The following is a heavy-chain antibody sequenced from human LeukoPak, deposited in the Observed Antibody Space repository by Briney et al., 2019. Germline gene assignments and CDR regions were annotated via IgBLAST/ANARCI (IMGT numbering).Heavy chain of an antibody. J-gene: IGHJ4*02. V-gene: IGHV4-34*01. CDR1: GGSFSGYY. D-gene: IGHD6-13*01. CDR2: INHSGST. Sequence: SETLSLTCAVYGGSFSGYYWSWIRQPPGKGLEWIGEINHSGSTNYNPSLKSRVTISVDTSKNQFSLKLSSVTAADTAVYYCARRPIAAAGNFDYWGQGTLVTVSS. CDR3: ARRPIAAAGNFDY.